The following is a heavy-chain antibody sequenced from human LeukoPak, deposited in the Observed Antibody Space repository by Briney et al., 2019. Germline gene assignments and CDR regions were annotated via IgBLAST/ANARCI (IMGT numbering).Heavy chain of an antibody. CDR1: GGSISSYY. J-gene: IGHJ4*02. V-gene: IGHV4-59*01. D-gene: IGHD1-26*01. CDR3: ARAVLPVGATSFDY. Sequence: PSETLSLTCTVSGGSISSYYWSWIRQPPGKGLEWIGYIYYSGSTNYNPSLKSRVTISVDTSKNQFSLKLSSVTAADTAVYYCARAVLPVGATSFDYWGQGTLVTVSS. CDR2: IYYSGST.